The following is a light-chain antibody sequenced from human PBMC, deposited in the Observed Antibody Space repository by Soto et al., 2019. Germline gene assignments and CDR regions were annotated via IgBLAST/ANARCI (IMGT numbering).Light chain of an antibody. J-gene: IGLJ1*01. CDR1: NIGRKS. V-gene: IGLV3-21*02. Sequence: SYELTQPPSVSVALGQTARVTCGGNNIGRKSVHWYQQMPGQAPVLVVSDYSDRPSGIPERFSGSKSGNTATLTISRVEAGDEADYHCQVCDVSTFHPYLFGTGTKLTVL. CDR2: DYS. CDR3: QVCDVSTFHPYL.